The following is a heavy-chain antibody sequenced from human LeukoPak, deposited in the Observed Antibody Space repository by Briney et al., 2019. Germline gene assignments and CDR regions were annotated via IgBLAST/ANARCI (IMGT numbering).Heavy chain of an antibody. CDR1: GGTFSSYA. D-gene: IGHD3-22*01. Sequence: SVKVSCKASGGTFSSYAISWVRQAPGQGLEWMGRIIPILGIANYAQKFQGRVTITADKSTSTAYMELSSLRSEDTVVYYCASARRHYYDSSGYPVNWFDPWGQGTLVTVSS. CDR2: IIPILGIA. V-gene: IGHV1-69*04. CDR3: ASARRHYYDSSGYPVNWFDP. J-gene: IGHJ5*02.